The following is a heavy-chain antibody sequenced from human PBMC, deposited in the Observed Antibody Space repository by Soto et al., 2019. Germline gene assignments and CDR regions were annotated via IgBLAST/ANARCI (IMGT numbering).Heavy chain of an antibody. J-gene: IGHJ5*01. V-gene: IGHV3-23*01. CDR3: ATDRTMGCATVTQLVGS. Sequence: VQLLESGGGLVQPGGSLRLSCAASGFTFSSFAMSWVRQAPGKGLEWVSAISGSGGSTYYADSVKGRFTISRDNSKNTLYLQMNSLRAEETAGYYCATDRTMGCATVTQLVGSWGQETLVTVS. CDR2: ISGSGGST. CDR1: GFTFSSFA. D-gene: IGHD4-4*01.